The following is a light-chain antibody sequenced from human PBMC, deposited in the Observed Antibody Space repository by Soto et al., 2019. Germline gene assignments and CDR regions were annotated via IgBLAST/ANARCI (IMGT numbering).Light chain of an antibody. CDR1: QSISEW. CDR3: QQYSRYPFT. Sequence: IHMTQSPSTLSASVGDRVTITCRASQSISEWLTWYQQKPGRAPKLLIYDVSSLESGVPSRFSGSGSETEFTLNISSLQPDDFATYYCQQYSRYPFTFGPGTKVDIK. V-gene: IGKV1-5*01. J-gene: IGKJ3*01. CDR2: DVS.